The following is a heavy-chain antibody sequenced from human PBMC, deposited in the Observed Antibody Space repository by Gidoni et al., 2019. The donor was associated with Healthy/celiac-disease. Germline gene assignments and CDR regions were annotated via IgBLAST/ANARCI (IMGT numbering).Heavy chain of an antibody. J-gene: IGHJ4*02. Sequence: EVQLVESGGGLVKPGGSLRLSCAASGLTFSSYSMNWVRQAPGKGLEWVSSISSSSSYIYYADSVKGRFTISRDNAKNSLYLQMNSLRAEDTAVYYCAVYGDYVDYFDYWGQGTLVTVSS. V-gene: IGHV3-21*01. D-gene: IGHD4-17*01. CDR1: GLTFSSYS. CDR3: AVYGDYVDYFDY. CDR2: ISSSSSYI.